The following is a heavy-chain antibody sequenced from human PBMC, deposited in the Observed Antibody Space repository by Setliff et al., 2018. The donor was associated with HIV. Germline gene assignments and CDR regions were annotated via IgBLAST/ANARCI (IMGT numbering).Heavy chain of an antibody. Sequence: GASVKVSCKASGYTFTSYAMHWVRQAPGQRLEWVGWINAGNGNTKYSQKFQGRVTITRDTSARTAYMELSSLRSEDTAVYYCARDLSSSSLYYFDYWGQETLVTVSS. CDR2: INAGNGNT. V-gene: IGHV1-3*01. CDR1: GYTFTSYA. D-gene: IGHD6-6*01. J-gene: IGHJ4*02. CDR3: ARDLSSSSLYYFDY.